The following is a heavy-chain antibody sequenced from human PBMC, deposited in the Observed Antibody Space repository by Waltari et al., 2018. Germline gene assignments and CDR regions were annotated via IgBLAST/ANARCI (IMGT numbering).Heavy chain of an antibody. J-gene: IGHJ3*02. CDR2: INSDGSST. CDR1: GFTFSSYW. Sequence: EVQLVESGGGLVQPGGSLRLSCAASGFTFSSYWMHWVRQAPGKGLVWVSRINSDGSSTSYADSVKGRFTISRDNAKNTLYLQMNSLRAEDTAVYYCASYMTTVPLRAFDIWGQGTIVTVSS. D-gene: IGHD4-17*01. V-gene: IGHV3-74*01. CDR3: ASYMTTVPLRAFDI.